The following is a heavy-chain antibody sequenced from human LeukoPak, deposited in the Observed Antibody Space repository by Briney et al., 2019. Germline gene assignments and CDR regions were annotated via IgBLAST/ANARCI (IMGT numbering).Heavy chain of an antibody. J-gene: IGHJ6*03. CDR1: GFTFSSYG. D-gene: IGHD1-26*01. V-gene: IGHV3-23*01. Sequence: GGSLRLSCAASGFTFSSYGMSWVRQAPGKGLEWVSGISGSGHSTYYADSVRGRFTVSRDNSKNIMYLVMDSLRAEDTAEYYCAKLFESPREPDYYFYMDVWGKGTTVTVSS. CDR2: ISGSGHST. CDR3: AKLFESPREPDYYFYMDV.